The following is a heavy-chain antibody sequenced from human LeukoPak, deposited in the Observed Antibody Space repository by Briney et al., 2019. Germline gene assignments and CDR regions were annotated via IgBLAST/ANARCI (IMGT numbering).Heavy chain of an antibody. D-gene: IGHD1-26*01. J-gene: IGHJ4*02. CDR3: ARDRYSGSLHDFDY. Sequence: TSQTLSLTCTVSGGSISSGDYYWSWIRQPPGKGLEWIGYLYYSGSTYYNPSLKSRVTIAVDTFKHQFSLKLSSVTAADTAVYYCARDRYSGSLHDFDYWGQGTLVTVSS. CDR1: GGSISSGDYY. V-gene: IGHV4-30-4*08. CDR2: LYYSGST.